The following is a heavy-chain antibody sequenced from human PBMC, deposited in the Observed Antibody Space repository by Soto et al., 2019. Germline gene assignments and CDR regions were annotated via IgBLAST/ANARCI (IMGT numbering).Heavy chain of an antibody. V-gene: IGHV3-23*01. D-gene: IGHD3-22*01. Sequence: GGSLRLSCAASAFTFNNYAMSWVRQAPGKGLEWVSGIGGSGRTTYYADSVKGRFTISRDNSNNTLFRQMNSLRAGDTAVYYCAKGRYSDSSGDFYDYWGQGTRVTVSS. CDR2: IGGSGRTT. CDR3: AKGRYSDSSGDFYDY. CDR1: AFTFNNYA. J-gene: IGHJ4*02.